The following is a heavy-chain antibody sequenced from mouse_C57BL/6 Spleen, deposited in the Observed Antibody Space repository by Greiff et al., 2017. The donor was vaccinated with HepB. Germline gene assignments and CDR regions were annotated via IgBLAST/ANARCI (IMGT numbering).Heavy chain of an antibody. CDR1: GFTFSSYA. D-gene: IGHD1-1*01. V-gene: IGHV5-4*01. J-gene: IGHJ2*01. Sequence: EVKLMESGGGLVKPGGSLKLSCAASGFTFSSYAMSWVRQTPEKRLEWVATISDGGSYTYYPDNVKGRFTISRDNAKNNLYLQMSHLKSEDTAMYYCAREGIYYYGSLDYWGQGTTLTVSS. CDR2: ISDGGSYT. CDR3: AREGIYYYGSLDY.